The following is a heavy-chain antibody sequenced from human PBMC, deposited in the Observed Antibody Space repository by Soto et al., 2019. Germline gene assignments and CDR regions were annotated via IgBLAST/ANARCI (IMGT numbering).Heavy chain of an antibody. CDR1: GYTFTSYG. V-gene: IGHV1-18*01. D-gene: IGHD6-13*01. J-gene: IGHJ5*02. Sequence: GASVKVSCKASGYTFTSYGISWVRQSPGQGLEWMGWISAYNGNTNYAQKLQGRVTMTTDTSTSTAYMELRSLRSDDTAVYYCARMLSYRSSSWYWFDPWGQGTLVTVSS. CDR3: ARMLSYRSSSWYWFDP. CDR2: ISAYNGNT.